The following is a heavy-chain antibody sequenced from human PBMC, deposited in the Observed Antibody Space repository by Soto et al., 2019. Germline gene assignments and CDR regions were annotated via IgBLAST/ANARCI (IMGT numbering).Heavy chain of an antibody. CDR2: TYYSSRWRN. V-gene: IGHV6-1*01. CDR3: ARDRSDNSNSYDAFDI. CDR1: GDSVSSNTLA. D-gene: IGHD1-20*01. J-gene: IGHJ3*02. Sequence: SQTLSLTCAISGDSVSSNTLAWNWIRHSPSRGLEWLGRTYYSSRWRNDYAVSVKSRITINPDTSKNQFSLQLNSVTAADTAVYYCARDRSDNSNSYDAFDIWGQGTMVTDSS.